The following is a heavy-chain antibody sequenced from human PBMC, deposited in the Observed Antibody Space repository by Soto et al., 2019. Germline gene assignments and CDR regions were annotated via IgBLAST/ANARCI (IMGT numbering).Heavy chain of an antibody. CDR2: IIPILGTA. CDR1: GGTFSSYA. J-gene: IGHJ6*02. V-gene: IGHV1-69*06. D-gene: IGHD2-15*01. Sequence: QVQLVQSGAEVKKPGSSVKVSCKASGGTFSSYAISWVRQAPGQGLEWMGGIIPILGTANYAQKFQGRVTITADKSTSTADMELSSLISEDTAVYYCARGYCSGGSCYSSYYYYYYGMDVWGQGTTVTVSS. CDR3: ARGYCSGGSCYSSYYYYYYGMDV.